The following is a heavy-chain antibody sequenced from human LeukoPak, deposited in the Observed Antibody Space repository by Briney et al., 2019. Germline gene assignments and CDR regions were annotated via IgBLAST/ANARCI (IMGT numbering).Heavy chain of an antibody. J-gene: IGHJ5*02. Sequence: PSETLSLTCTASGGSISSGSYLWGCIRQSPGKGLEWIGSISNTGSTFYNPSLKTRVTVSVDTPKNQFSLKVTSVTAADTAVYYCARWVGNRNWFDPWAREPWSPSPQ. V-gene: IGHV4-39*07. CDR3: ARWVGNRNWFDP. D-gene: IGHD1-26*01. CDR1: GGSISSGSYL. CDR2: ISNTGST.